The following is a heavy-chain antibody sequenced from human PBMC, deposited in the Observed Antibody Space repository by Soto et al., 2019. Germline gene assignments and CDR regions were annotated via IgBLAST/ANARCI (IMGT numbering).Heavy chain of an antibody. D-gene: IGHD6-6*01. Sequence: GESLKISCKVSGYSFTSYWIGWVRQMPGKGLEWMGIIYPGDSDTRYSPSFQGQVTISADKSISTAYLQWSSLKASDTAMYYCASREGSSANYYYYGMDVWGQGTTVTVSS. J-gene: IGHJ6*02. CDR1: GYSFTSYW. V-gene: IGHV5-51*01. CDR3: ASREGSSANYYYYGMDV. CDR2: IYPGDSDT.